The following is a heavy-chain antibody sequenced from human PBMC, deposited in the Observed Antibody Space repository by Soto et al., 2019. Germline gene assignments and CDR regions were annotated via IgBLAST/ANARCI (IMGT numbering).Heavy chain of an antibody. CDR3: ASVYDAPRPLVVGGPSNY. CDR1: GYTFTSYD. CDR2: MNPNSGNT. Sequence: QVQLVQSGAEVKKPGASVKVSCKASGYTFTSYDINWVRQATGQGLEWMGWMNPNSGNTGYAQKFHGRVTMTRNTSISTAYPELSSLRSEDTAVSYCASVYDAPRPLVVGGPSNYWGQGTLVTVSS. D-gene: IGHD3-3*01. J-gene: IGHJ4*02. V-gene: IGHV1-8*01.